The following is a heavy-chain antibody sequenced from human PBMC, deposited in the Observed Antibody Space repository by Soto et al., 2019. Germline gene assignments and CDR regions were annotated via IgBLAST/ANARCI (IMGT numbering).Heavy chain of an antibody. J-gene: IGHJ4*02. CDR2: ISWNSGRI. CDR3: AKGAITIFGVVSAHFDY. D-gene: IGHD3-3*01. CDR1: GFTFDDYA. Sequence: EVQLVESGGGLVQPGRSLRLSCAASGFTFDDYAMHWVRQVPGKGLECVSGISWNSGRIGYADSVKGRFTISRDNAKNSLYLQMNSLRAEDTALYYCAKGAITIFGVVSAHFDYWGQGTLVTVSS. V-gene: IGHV3-9*01.